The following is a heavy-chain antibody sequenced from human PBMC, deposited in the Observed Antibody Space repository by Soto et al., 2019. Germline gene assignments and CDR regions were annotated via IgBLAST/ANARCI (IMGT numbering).Heavy chain of an antibody. J-gene: IGHJ4*02. CDR1: GFTFSNYW. CDR2: IKQDGGEK. CDR3: ARDSHAHFDY. V-gene: IGHV3-7*01. Sequence: GGSLRLSCAASGFTFSNYWMSWVRQAPGRGLEWVASIKQDGGEKYYMDSVKGRFTISKDNAKNSLYLQLNSLRAGDTAVYYCARDSHAHFDYWGQGTLVPSPQ.